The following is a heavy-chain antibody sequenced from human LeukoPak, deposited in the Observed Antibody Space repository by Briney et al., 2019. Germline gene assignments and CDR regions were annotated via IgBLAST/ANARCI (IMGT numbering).Heavy chain of an antibody. D-gene: IGHD4-17*01. J-gene: IGHJ3*02. CDR2: ISHDGSDK. CDR1: GFTLKIYP. V-gene: IGHV3-30*04. Sequence: GGSLRLSCAASGFTLKIYPMHWVRQAPGKRLEWLSVISHDGSDKKNADSVKGRFIISRDNSKNTIYLQVNSLRPEDTAMYYCAREGVQTTVDAFDIWGLGTMVIVPS. CDR3: AREGVQTTVDAFDI.